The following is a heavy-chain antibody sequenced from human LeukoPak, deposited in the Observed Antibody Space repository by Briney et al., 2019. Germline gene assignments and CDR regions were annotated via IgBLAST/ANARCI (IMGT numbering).Heavy chain of an antibody. Sequence: PGRSVRLFYAPLGYPLGTAGLRRIARAEGKGRQLVGRIRSKNDGGTTDYAAPVKGRFNISRDDSGNTLYLQMSSLRTEDTAVYYCTKSLDCSRTSCDSWGQGTLVTVSS. CDR3: TKSLDCSRTSCDS. CDR1: GYPLGTAG. CDR2: IRSKNDGGTT. V-gene: IGHV3-15*01. D-gene: IGHD2-2*01. J-gene: IGHJ5*01.